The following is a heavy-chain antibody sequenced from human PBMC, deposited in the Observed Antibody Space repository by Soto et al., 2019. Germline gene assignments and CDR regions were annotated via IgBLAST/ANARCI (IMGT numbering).Heavy chain of an antibody. D-gene: IGHD7-27*01. J-gene: IGHJ4*02. CDR1: GGSISSSSYY. CDR3: TRGPSGDKVDF. V-gene: IGHV4-39*01. CDR2: IYYSGST. Sequence: SETLSLTCTVSGGSISSSSYYWGWIRQPPGKGLEWIGSIYYSGSTYYNPSLKSRATISLDTSKNLFSLNLKSVTAADTAVYYCTRGPSGDKVDFWGQGLLVTVSS.